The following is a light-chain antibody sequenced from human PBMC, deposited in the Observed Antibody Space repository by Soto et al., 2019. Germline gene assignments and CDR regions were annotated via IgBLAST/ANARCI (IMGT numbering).Light chain of an antibody. CDR3: QHYNSYSEA. J-gene: IGKJ1*01. Sequence: DIQMTQSPSTLSASVGDRVTITCRASQSISNWLAWYQQKPGKAPKLLIYKASGLESGVPSRFSGSGSGTEFSLTISSLQPDDFATYYCQHYNSYSEAFGQGTKVDIK. CDR1: QSISNW. CDR2: KAS. V-gene: IGKV1-5*03.